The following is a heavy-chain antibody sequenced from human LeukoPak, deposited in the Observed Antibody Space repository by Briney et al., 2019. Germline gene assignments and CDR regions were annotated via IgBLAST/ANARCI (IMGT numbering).Heavy chain of an antibody. CDR3: ARDSSGYYRIDY. Sequence: SETLSLTCTVSDGSISSYYWSWIRQPPGKGLEWIGYVFHSGSTNYNPSLKSRVTISVDTSKNQFSLKLTSVTAADTAVYYCARDSSGYYRIDYWGQGTLVTVSS. V-gene: IGHV4-59*08. CDR1: DGSISSYY. D-gene: IGHD3-22*01. CDR2: VFHSGST. J-gene: IGHJ4*02.